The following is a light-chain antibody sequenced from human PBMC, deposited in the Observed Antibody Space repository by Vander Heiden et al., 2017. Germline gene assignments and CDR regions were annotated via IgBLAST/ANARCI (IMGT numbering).Light chain of an antibody. CDR2: CAS. J-gene: IGKJ2*01. Sequence: VMTQLPDSLDVSLAERASISCKSSQTILYSTKNKNYLAWYQQKPGQPPKLLIYCASTRQSGVPHRFTGSGSGTDFTLTITAVQAEDVAVYYCQHYYSSPYIFGQGTKLEIK. V-gene: IGKV4-1*01. CDR1: QTILYSTKNKNY. CDR3: QHYYSSPYI.